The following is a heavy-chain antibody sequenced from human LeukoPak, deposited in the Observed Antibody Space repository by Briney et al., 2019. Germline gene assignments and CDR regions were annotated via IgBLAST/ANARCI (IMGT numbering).Heavy chain of an antibody. CDR2: ISSSSSYI. Sequence: GGSLRLSCAASGFTFSSYNMNWVRQAPGKGLEWVSSISSSSSYIYYADSVKGRFTISRDNAKNSLYLQMNSLRAEDTAVYYCARDRYRSGGDAFDIWGQGTMVTVSS. CDR1: GFTFSSYN. J-gene: IGHJ3*02. CDR3: ARDRYRSGGDAFDI. V-gene: IGHV3-21*01. D-gene: IGHD3-16*02.